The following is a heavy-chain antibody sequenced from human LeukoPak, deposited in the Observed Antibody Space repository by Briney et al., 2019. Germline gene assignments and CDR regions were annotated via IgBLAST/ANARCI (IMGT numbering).Heavy chain of an antibody. D-gene: IGHD2-2*01. Sequence: PGGSLRLSCAASGFTFSDYNMNWVRQAPGEGREWVSSISSSATYIYYAHSGEGPFTISTDNAKIYLSLQMNSLIAEDTAVYYCARILVVPAANYYYSYGMDVWGQGTTVTVSS. V-gene: IGHV3-21*06. J-gene: IGHJ6*02. CDR3: ARILVVPAANYYYSYGMDV. CDR2: ISSSATYI. CDR1: GFTFSDYN.